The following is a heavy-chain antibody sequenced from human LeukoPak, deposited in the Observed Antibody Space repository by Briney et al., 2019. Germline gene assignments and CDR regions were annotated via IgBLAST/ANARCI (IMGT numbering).Heavy chain of an antibody. CDR3: ARFVDTAMVPFDY. D-gene: IGHD5-18*01. J-gene: IGHJ4*02. V-gene: IGHV3-23*01. Sequence: DPGGSLRLSCAASGFTFSSYAMSWVRQAPGKGLEWVSSISNSGGTTFYADSVKGRCTISRDNSKNTLYLQMSSLRAEDTAVYYCARFVDTAMVPFDYWGQGTLVTVSS. CDR1: GFTFSSYA. CDR2: ISNSGGTT.